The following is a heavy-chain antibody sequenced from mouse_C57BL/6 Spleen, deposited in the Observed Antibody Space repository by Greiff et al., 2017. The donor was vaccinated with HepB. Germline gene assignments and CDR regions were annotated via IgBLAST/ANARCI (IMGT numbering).Heavy chain of an antibody. J-gene: IGHJ3*01. CDR2: ISSGGDYI. CDR1: GFTFSSYA. Sequence: EVNLVESGEGLVKPGGSLKLSCAASGFTFSSYAMSWVRQTPEKRLEWVAYISSGGDYIYYADTVKGRFTISRDNARNTLYLQMSSLKSEDTAMYYCTRDRDGSSDLAWFAYWGQVTLVTVSA. CDR3: TRDRDGSSDLAWFAY. D-gene: IGHD1-1*01. V-gene: IGHV5-9-1*02.